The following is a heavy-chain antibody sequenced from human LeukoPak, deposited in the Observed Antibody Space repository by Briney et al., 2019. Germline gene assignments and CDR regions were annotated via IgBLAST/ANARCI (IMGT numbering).Heavy chain of an antibody. J-gene: IGHJ3*02. CDR3: ARANPHLGLALDI. CDR2: IYSSGST. Sequence: GGSLRLSCAASGFTFSAYGMHWVRQAPGKGLEWVSVIYSSGSTHYADSVKGRFTISRDNSKNTLYLQMNSLRAEDTAVYYCARANPHLGLALDIWGQGTMVTVSS. CDR1: GFTFSAYG. D-gene: IGHD3-10*01. V-gene: IGHV3-53*01.